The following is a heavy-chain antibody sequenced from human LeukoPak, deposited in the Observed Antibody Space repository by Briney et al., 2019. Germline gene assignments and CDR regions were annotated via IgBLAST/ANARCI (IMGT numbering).Heavy chain of an antibody. Sequence: GGSLRLSCAASGFTFSSYEMNWLRQAPGKGLEWVSYISSSGSTIYYADPVKGRFSISRDNAKNSLYLQMNSLRAEDTAVYYCCNYYGSGNFDYWGQGALVTVSS. CDR3: CNYYGSGNFDY. J-gene: IGHJ4*02. D-gene: IGHD3-10*01. CDR2: ISSSGSTI. V-gene: IGHV3-48*03. CDR1: GFTFSSYE.